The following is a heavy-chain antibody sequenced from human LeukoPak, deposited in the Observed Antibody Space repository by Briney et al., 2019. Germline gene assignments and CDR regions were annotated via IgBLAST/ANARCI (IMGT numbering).Heavy chain of an antibody. CDR3: ARGPRGAYSWFDP. CDR2: ISAYNGNT. CDR1: GYTFTGYY. Sequence: ASVKVSCKASGYTFTGYYMHWVRQAPGQGLEWMGRISAYNGNTNYAQKLQGRVTMTTDTSTSTAYMELRSLRSDDTAVYYCARGPRGAYSWFDPWGQGTLVTVSS. J-gene: IGHJ5*02. D-gene: IGHD3-10*01. V-gene: IGHV1-18*04.